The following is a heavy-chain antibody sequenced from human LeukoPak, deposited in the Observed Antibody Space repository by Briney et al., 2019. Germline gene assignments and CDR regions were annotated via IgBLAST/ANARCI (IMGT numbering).Heavy chain of an antibody. CDR1: GASISSGGYY. CDR2: IYTSGST. CDR3: ARSPDRYYGDFDY. Sequence: PSETLSLTCTVSGASISSGGYYWSWIRQPAWKGLEWIGRIYTSGSTNYNPSLKSRVTISVDTSKNQFSLKLSSVTAADTAVYYCARSPDRYYGDFDYWGQGTLVTVSS. V-gene: IGHV4-61*02. D-gene: IGHD4-17*01. J-gene: IGHJ4*02.